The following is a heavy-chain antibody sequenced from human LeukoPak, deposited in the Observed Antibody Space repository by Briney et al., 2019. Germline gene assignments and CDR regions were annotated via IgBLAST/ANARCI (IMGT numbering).Heavy chain of an antibody. V-gene: IGHV1-69*01. CDR3: ARAPGEYCSSTSCYVGAFDI. Sequence: ASVKVSCKASGGTFSSYAISWVRQAPGQGLEWMGGIIPIFGTANYAQKFQGRVTITADESTSTAYMELSSLRSEDTAVYYCARAPGEYCSSTSCYVGAFDIWGQGTMVTVSS. D-gene: IGHD2-2*01. CDR2: IIPIFGTA. J-gene: IGHJ3*02. CDR1: GGTFSSYA.